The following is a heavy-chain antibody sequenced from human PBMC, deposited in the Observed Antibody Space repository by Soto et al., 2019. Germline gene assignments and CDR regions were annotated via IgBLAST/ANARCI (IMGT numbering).Heavy chain of an antibody. CDR3: TRDRSSFMRGRIRGPYGGLDV. CDR2: INSVASYV. J-gene: IGHJ6*02. D-gene: IGHD3-10*01. CDR1: RFAFNSYS. V-gene: IGHV3-21*01. Sequence: QLVESGGGLVKPGGSLRVSCAASRFAFNSYSMHWVRQAPMKGLEWVASINSVASYVYYADSVEGRFTISRDNAKNSVYLQMNSLRAEDTAVYYCTRDRSSFMRGRIRGPYGGLDVWGQGTTVLVS.